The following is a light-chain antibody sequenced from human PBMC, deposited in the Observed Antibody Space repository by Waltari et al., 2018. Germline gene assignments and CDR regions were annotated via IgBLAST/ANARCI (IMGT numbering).Light chain of an antibody. Sequence: QSALTQPASVSGSPGQSITISCTGTSSDVGTYNYVSWYQQHPGKAPKLMIYEVSNRPSGVSTRFAGSKSGNTASLTISGLQAGDEANYYCSSYSSSSTVIFGGVTKLTVL. CDR1: SSDVGTYNY. CDR3: SSYSSSSTVI. V-gene: IGLV2-14*01. J-gene: IGLJ2*01. CDR2: EVS.